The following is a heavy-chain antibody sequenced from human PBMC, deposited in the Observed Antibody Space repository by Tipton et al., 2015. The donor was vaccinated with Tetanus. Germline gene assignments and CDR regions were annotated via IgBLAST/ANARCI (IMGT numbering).Heavy chain of an antibody. D-gene: IGHD5-18*01. Sequence: TLSLTCTVSGASISSSRRFDCGWIRQPPGKGLEWIGTISYSGSTSYSPSLKSRVTMSVDTSRNQFSLNLTSVTAADTAVYYCARHLTYTYTFRYFDYWGLGTLVTVSS. V-gene: IGHV4-39*01. CDR3: ARHLTYTYTFRYFDY. CDR1: GASISSSRRFD. J-gene: IGHJ4*02. CDR2: ISYSGST.